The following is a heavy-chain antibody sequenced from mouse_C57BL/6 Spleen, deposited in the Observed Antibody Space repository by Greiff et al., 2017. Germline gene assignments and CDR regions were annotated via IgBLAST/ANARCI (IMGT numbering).Heavy chain of an antibody. J-gene: IGHJ3*01. CDR2: INPNNGGT. V-gene: IGHV1-22*01. Sequence: VQLQQSGPELVKPGASVKMSCKASGYTFTDYNMHWVKQSHGKSLEWIGYINPNNGGTSYNQKFKGKATLTVNKSSSTAYMELRSLTSEDSAVYYCARSLLWPQNFAYWGQGTLVTVSA. D-gene: IGHD2-1*01. CDR3: ARSLLWPQNFAY. CDR1: GYTFTDYN.